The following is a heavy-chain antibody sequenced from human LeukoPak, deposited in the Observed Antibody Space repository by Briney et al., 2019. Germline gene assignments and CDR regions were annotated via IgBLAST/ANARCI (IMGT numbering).Heavy chain of an antibody. V-gene: IGHV1-3*01. CDR2: INAGNGNT. J-gene: IGHJ6*02. CDR1: GYTFTSYA. Sequence: GASVKVSCKASGYTFTSYAMHWVRQAPGQRLEWMGWINAGNGNTKYSQKFQGRVTITRDTSASTAYMELSSLRSEDTAVYYCASPQPAAMGQNSGYYYYGTDVWGQGTTVTVSS. D-gene: IGHD5-18*01. CDR3: ASPQPAAMGQNSGYYYYGTDV.